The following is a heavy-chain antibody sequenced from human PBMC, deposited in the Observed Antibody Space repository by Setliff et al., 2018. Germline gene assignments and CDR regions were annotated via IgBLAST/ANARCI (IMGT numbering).Heavy chain of an antibody. Sequence: SVKVSCKVSGGTFSNYAINWARQAPGQGLQWMGRNIPVLGSADYAQTFQDRVTFTADESTRTAYMELSSLTSEDTAVYFCARYFSSDPFDIWGQGTSVTVSS. CDR1: GGTFSNYA. D-gene: IGHD2-8*01. CDR3: ARYFSSDPFDI. J-gene: IGHJ3*02. V-gene: IGHV1-69*11. CDR2: NIPVLGSA.